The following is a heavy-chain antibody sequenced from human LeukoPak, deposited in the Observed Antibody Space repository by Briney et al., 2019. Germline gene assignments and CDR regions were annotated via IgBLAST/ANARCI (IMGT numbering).Heavy chain of an antibody. CDR3: ARVGRKRTGDDAFDI. J-gene: IGHJ3*02. Sequence: ASVKVSCKASGYTFTSYDINWVRQATGQGLEWMGWMNPNSGNTGYAQKFQGRVTMTRDTSISTAYMELSRLRSDDTAVYYCARVGRKRTGDDAFDIWGQGTMVTVSS. V-gene: IGHV1-8*01. CDR1: GYTFTSYD. CDR2: MNPNSGNT. D-gene: IGHD7-27*01.